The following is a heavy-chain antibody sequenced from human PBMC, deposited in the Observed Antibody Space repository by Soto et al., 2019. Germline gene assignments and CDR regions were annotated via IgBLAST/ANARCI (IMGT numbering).Heavy chain of an antibody. CDR1: GYTFTSYG. CDR2: ISAYNGNT. CDR3: ARDTTGTPKKTYYYYYMDV. J-gene: IGHJ6*03. Sequence: SVKVSCKASGYTFTSYGISWVRQAPGQGLEWMGWISAYNGNTNYAQKLQGRVTMTTDTSTSTAYMELRSLRSDDTAVYYCARDTTGTPKKTYYYYYMDVWGKGTTVTVSS. D-gene: IGHD1-1*01. V-gene: IGHV1-18*01.